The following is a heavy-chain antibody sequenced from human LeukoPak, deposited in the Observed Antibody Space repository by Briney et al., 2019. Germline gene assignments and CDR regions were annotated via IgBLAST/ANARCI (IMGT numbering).Heavy chain of an antibody. CDR3: AKDSGVTYYYGSGTATYFEN. V-gene: IGHV3-23*01. J-gene: IGHJ4*02. CDR2: ISGTGDIT. CDR1: GFTFSSYA. D-gene: IGHD3-10*01. Sequence: GGSLRLSCAASGFTFSSYAMSWVRQAPGKGLEWVSSISGTGDITYYADSMKGRFTISRDNSKNTLYLEMNSLRAEDAAMYYCAKDSGVTYYYGSGTATYFENWGQGTLVTVSS.